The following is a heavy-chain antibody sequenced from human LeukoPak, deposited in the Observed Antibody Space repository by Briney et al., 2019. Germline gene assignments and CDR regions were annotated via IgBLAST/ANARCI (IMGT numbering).Heavy chain of an antibody. CDR2: ISSSGSTI. CDR1: GFTFSSYE. D-gene: IGHD6-19*01. Sequence: GGSLRLSCAASGFTFSSYEMNWVRQAPGKGLGWVSYISSSGSTIYYADSVKGRFTISRDNAKNSLYLQMNNLRAEDTAVYYCARVGKNGWDFDHWGQGTLVTVSS. J-gene: IGHJ4*02. V-gene: IGHV3-48*03. CDR3: ARVGKNGWDFDH.